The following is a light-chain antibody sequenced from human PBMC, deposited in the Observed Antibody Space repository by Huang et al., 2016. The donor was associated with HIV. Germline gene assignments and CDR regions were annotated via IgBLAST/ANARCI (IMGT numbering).Light chain of an antibody. CDR1: QSVGSY. Sequence: EVMLTQSPSILALSLGGTGTISCKASQSVGSYVAWYQQRPGQSPRLLLYDTSNRAAGIPTRVSGSGSGTDFTLTISGLESGDLGVFYCQQRSTWPLTFGGGTKVA. J-gene: IGKJ4*01. V-gene: IGKV3-11*01. CDR3: QQRSTWPLT. CDR2: DTS.